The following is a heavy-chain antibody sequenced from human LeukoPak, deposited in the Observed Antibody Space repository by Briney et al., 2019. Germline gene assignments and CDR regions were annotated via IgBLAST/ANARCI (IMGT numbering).Heavy chain of an antibody. D-gene: IGHD3-10*01. Sequence: PSGTLSLTCGVSGGSVINTNWWTWDRQPPGKGLEWIGYIYYSGSTYYNPSLKSRLTISIDTSKSQFSLKLSSVTAADTAVYFCARVPRDGWFGGRGDYRGQGTLVTVSS. V-gene: IGHV4-4*02. CDR1: GGSVINTNW. J-gene: IGHJ4*02. CDR2: IYYSGST. CDR3: ARVPRDGWFGGRGDY.